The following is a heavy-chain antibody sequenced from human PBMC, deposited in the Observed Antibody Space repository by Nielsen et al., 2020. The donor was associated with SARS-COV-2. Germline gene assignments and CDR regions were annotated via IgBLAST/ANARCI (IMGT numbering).Heavy chain of an antibody. J-gene: IGHJ4*02. CDR3: ATPGSGSYQFDY. D-gene: IGHD3-10*01. CDR1: GYTLTELS. V-gene: IGHV1-24*01. CDR2: FDPEDGET. Sequence: ASVKVSCKVSGYTLTELSMHWVRQAPGKGLEWMGGFDPEDGETIYAQKFQGRVTMTEDTSTDTAYMELSSLRSEDTAVYYCATPGSGSYQFDYWGQGTLVTVSS.